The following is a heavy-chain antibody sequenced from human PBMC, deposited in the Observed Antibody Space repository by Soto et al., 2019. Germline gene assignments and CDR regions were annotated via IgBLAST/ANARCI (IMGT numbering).Heavy chain of an antibody. V-gene: IGHV3-15*01. CDR3: AAGTGRTDYDY. Sequence: EVQLVESGGDLVQPGGPVRLSCAASGFAFSNAWMSWVRQAPGKGLEWVGRTLSKNDGGTTDYAASVKDRFIMSRDDSKNTLYLQMNALKTEDTAVYYCAAGTGRTDYDYWGQGTLVTVSS. CDR2: TLSKNDGGTT. D-gene: IGHD2-2*01. J-gene: IGHJ4*02. CDR1: GFAFSNAW.